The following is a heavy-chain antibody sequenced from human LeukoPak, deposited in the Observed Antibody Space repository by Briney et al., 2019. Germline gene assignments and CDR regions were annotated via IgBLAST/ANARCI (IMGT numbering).Heavy chain of an antibody. CDR3: ARDVLGYYDSSGYDHFDY. CDR1: GYTFTGYY. CDR2: INPNSGGT. Sequence: ASVKVSCKASGYTFTGYYMHWVRQAPGQGLEWMGWINPNSGGTNYAQKFQGRVTMTRDTSISTAYMELSRLRSDDTAVYYCARDVLGYYDSSGYDHFDYWGQGTLVTVSS. D-gene: IGHD3-22*01. V-gene: IGHV1-2*02. J-gene: IGHJ4*02.